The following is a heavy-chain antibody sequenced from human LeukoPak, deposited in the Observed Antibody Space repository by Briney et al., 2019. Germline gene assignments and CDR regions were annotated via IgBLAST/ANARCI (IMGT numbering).Heavy chain of an antibody. J-gene: IGHJ4*02. CDR3: ARNKFDWLGIDY. V-gene: IGHV4-34*01. Sequence: SETLSLTCAVYGGSFSGYYWSWIRQPPGKGLEWIGEINHSGSTNYNPSLKSRVTISVDTSKNQFSLKLSSVTAADTAVYCCARNKFDWLGIDYWGQGTLVTVSS. D-gene: IGHD3-9*01. CDR1: GGSFSGYY. CDR2: INHSGST.